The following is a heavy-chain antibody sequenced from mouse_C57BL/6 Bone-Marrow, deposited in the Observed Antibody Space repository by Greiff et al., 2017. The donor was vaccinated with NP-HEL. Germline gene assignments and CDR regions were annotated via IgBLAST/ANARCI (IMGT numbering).Heavy chain of an antibody. V-gene: IGHV1-15*01. CDR1: GYTFTDYE. J-gene: IGHJ2*01. D-gene: IGHD1-1*01. CDR2: IDPETGGT. Sequence: VQLQQSGAELVRPGASVTLSCKASGYTFTDYEMHWVKQTPVHGLEWIGAIDPETGGTAYNQKFKGKAILTADKSSSTAYMELRSLKSEDSAVYYCTRVLYYYGSSSYNFDYWGQGTTLTVSS. CDR3: TRVLYYYGSSSYNFDY.